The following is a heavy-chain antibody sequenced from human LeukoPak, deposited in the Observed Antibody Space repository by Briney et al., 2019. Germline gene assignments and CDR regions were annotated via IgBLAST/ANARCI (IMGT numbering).Heavy chain of an antibody. J-gene: IGHJ6*03. CDR1: GFTFSDYY. D-gene: IGHD6-13*01. CDR3: ARVKAYSGSWYHSDYYYYYMDV. CDR2: ISSSGSTI. V-gene: IGHV3-11*01. Sequence: GGSLRLSCAASGFTFSDYYMSWIRQAPGKGLEWVSYISSSGSTIYYADSVKGRFTISRDNAKNSLYLQMNSLRAEDTAVYYCARVKAYSGSWYHSDYYYYYMDVWGKGTTVTISS.